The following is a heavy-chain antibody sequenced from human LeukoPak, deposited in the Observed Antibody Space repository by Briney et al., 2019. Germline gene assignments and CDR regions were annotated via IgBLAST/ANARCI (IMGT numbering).Heavy chain of an antibody. CDR3: AKDNSYGYVLWFDP. Sequence: GGSLRLSCAASGFTFSSSSISWVRQAPGKGLEWVSAITDAVGSTHYADSVKGRFTISRDNSKNTLYLQMNSLRAEDTAVYYCAKDNSYGYVLWFDPWGQGTLVTVSS. J-gene: IGHJ5*02. CDR1: GFTFSSSS. V-gene: IGHV3-23*01. D-gene: IGHD5-18*01. CDR2: ITDAVGST.